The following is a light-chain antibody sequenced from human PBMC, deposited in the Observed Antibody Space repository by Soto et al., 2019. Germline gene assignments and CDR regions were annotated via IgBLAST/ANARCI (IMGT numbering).Light chain of an antibody. CDR1: SRDVGSYNL. Sequence: QSVLTQPASVSGSPGQSMTISCTGTSRDVGSYNLVSWYQQHQGEAPKLMIYEGSKRHSGVSNRFSGSKSGNTAYMTISGLQAEDEADYYCCSYAGSSTFYVFGTGTKVTVL. V-gene: IGLV2-23*03. CDR2: EGS. J-gene: IGLJ1*01. CDR3: CSYAGSSTFYV.